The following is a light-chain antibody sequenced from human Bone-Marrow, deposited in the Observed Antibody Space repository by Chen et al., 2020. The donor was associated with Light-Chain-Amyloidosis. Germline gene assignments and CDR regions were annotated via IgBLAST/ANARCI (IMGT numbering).Light chain of an antibody. Sequence: QSALTQPRSVSGSPGQSVTISCTGTSSDVGGYKYVYWYQQYPGKAPKLMIYDVSKRPSGVPDRFSASKSGNTASLTISGLQAEDEADYYCCSYAGSYSLRMFGGGTKLTVL. V-gene: IGLV2-11*01. CDR3: CSYAGSYSLRM. J-gene: IGLJ3*02. CDR2: DVS. CDR1: SSDVGGYKY.